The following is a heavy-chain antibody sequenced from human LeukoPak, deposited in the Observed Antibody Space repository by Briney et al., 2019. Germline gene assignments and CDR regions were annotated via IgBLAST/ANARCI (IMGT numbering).Heavy chain of an antibody. CDR3: ATDVRSSPLGF. J-gene: IGHJ4*01. CDR2: IYSGGST. V-gene: IGHV3-66*01. D-gene: IGHD6-13*01. CDR1: GFTVTNDY. Sequence: GVSLRLSCAVSGFTVTNDYMNWVRQAPGKGLEWVSIIYSGGSTYYADSVKGRFTISRDSSNNTLFLQMSNLRADDSGLYYCATDVRSSPLGFWGHGTLVTVSS.